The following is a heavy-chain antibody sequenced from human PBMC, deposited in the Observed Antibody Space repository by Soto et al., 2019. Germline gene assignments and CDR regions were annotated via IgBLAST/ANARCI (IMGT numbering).Heavy chain of an antibody. D-gene: IGHD6-6*01. V-gene: IGHV3-7*01. CDR3: ARWPRLLDS. CDR2: ISSDGRET. CDR1: GFTFSDFW. Sequence: GGSLRLSCAASGFTFSDFWMNWVRQAPEKGLEWVAYISSDGRETNHVASVKGRFTISRDNAKNSLYLQMNSLRAEDTAVYYCARWPRLLDSWGQGTLVTVSS. J-gene: IGHJ4*02.